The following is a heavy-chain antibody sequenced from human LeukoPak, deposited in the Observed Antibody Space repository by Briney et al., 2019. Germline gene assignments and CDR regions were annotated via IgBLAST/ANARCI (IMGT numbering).Heavy chain of an antibody. V-gene: IGHV1-46*01. CDR3: ARQGERWLQLRAFDY. D-gene: IGHD5-24*01. CDR2: INPSGGST. CDR1: GYTFTSYY. Sequence: ASVKVSCKASGYTFTSYYMHWVRQAPGQGLEWMGIINPSGGSTSYAQKSQGRVTMTRDTSTSTVYMELSSLRSEDTAVYYCARQGERWLQLRAFDYWGQGTLVTVSS. J-gene: IGHJ4*02.